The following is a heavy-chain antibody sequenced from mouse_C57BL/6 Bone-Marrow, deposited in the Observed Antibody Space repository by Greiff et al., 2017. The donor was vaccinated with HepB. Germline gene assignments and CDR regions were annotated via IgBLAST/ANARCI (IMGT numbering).Heavy chain of an antibody. CDR2: ISDGGSYT. Sequence: DVMLVESGGGLVKPGGSLKLSCAASGFTFSSYAMSWVRQTPEKRLEWVATISDGGSYTYYPDNVKGRFTISRDNAKNNLYLQMSHLKSEDTAMYYCAILYYFSSWGQGTTLTVSS. CDR3: AILYYFSS. V-gene: IGHV5-4*03. D-gene: IGHD1-1*01. CDR1: GFTFSSYA. J-gene: IGHJ2*01.